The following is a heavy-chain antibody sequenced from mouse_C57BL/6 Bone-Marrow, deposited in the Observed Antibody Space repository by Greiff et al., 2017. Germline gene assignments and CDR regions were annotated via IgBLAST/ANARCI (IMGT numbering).Heavy chain of an antibody. D-gene: IGHD4-1*02. Sequence: VQLQQSGPELVKPGASVKISCKASGYSFTGYYMNWVKQSPEKSLEWIGELNPSTGGTTYNQKFKAKATLTVDKSSSTAYMQLKSLTSEDSAVYYCARGHQLAPLDYWGQGTTLTVSS. V-gene: IGHV1-42*01. CDR1: GYSFTGYY. CDR3: ARGHQLAPLDY. J-gene: IGHJ2*01. CDR2: LNPSTGGT.